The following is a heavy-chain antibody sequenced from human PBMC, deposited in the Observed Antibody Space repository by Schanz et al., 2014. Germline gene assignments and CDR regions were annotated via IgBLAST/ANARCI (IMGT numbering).Heavy chain of an antibody. J-gene: IGHJ6*02. CDR1: GGTFSSYT. CDR2: IIPVLAIA. V-gene: IGHV1-69*09. CDR3: ARGHAQGYSYGHNIGAYYYGRDV. D-gene: IGHD5-18*01. Sequence: QVQLVQSGAEVKKPGSSVKVSCKASGGTFSSYTISWIRQAPGQGLEWMGRIIPVLAIADYAQKFQGRVTITADKSQSTASMELSSLRSEDTAVYYRARGHAQGYSYGHNIGAYYYGRDVWGQGTTVTVSS.